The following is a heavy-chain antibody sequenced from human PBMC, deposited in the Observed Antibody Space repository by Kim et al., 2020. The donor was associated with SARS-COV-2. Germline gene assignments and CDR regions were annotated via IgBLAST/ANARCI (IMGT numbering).Heavy chain of an antibody. CDR3: ARGVYSSSSGYYFDY. V-gene: IGHV4-31*03. Sequence: SETLSLTCTVSGGSISSGGYYWSWIRQHPGKGLEWIGYIYYSGSTYYNPSLKSRVTISVDTSKNQFSLKLSSVTAADTAVYYCARGVYSSSSGYYFDYWGQGTLVTVSS. CDR1: GGSISSGGYY. J-gene: IGHJ4*02. CDR2: IYYSGST. D-gene: IGHD6-6*01.